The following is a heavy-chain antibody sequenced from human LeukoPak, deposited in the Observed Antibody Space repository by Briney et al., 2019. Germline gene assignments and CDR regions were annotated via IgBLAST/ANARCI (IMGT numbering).Heavy chain of an antibody. V-gene: IGHV3-30*18. CDR2: ISYDGSNK. J-gene: IGHJ5*02. Sequence: GGSLRLSCAASGFTFSSYAMHWVRQAPGKGLEWVAVISYDGSNKYYADSVKGRFTISRDNSKNTLYLQMNSLRAEDTAVYYCAKSLRVLRYFDCPWFDPWGQGTLVTVSS. CDR3: AKSLRVLRYFDCPWFDP. D-gene: IGHD3-9*01. CDR1: GFTFSSYA.